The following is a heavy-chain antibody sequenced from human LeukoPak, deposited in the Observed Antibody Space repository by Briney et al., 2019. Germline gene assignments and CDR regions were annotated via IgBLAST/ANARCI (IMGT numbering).Heavy chain of an antibody. Sequence: GGSLRLSCAASGFTFGSYAMSWVRQAPGKGLEWVSAISGSGGSTYYADSVKGRFTISRDNSKNTLYLQMNSLRAEDTAVYYCAKDRSEDYSFDYWGQGTLVTVSS. CDR1: GFTFGSYA. V-gene: IGHV3-23*01. CDR2: ISGSGGST. D-gene: IGHD3/OR15-3a*01. CDR3: AKDRSEDYSFDY. J-gene: IGHJ4*02.